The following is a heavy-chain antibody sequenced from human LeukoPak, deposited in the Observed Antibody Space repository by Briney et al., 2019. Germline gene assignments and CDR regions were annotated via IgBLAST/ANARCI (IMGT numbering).Heavy chain of an antibody. CDR2: IYYSGST. Sequence: SETLSLTCTVSGGSISSYYWSWIRQPPGKGLEWIGYIYYSGSTNYNPSLKSRVTISVDTSKNQFSPKLSSVTAADTAVYYCARDSGSGDLNYFDYWGQGTLVTVSS. CDR3: ARDSGSGDLNYFDY. J-gene: IGHJ4*02. CDR1: GGSISSYY. D-gene: IGHD4-17*01. V-gene: IGHV4-59*01.